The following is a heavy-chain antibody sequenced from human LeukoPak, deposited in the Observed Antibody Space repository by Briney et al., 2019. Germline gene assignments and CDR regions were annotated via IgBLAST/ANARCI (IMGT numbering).Heavy chain of an antibody. CDR1: GGSISSYY. Sequence: PSETLSLTCTVSGGSISSYYWSWIRQPPGKGLEWIGYIYYSGSTNYNPSLKSRVTISVDTSKNQFSLKLSSVTAADTAVYYCAGQSDGYEMGQGFDPWGQGTLVTVSS. CDR2: IYYSGST. CDR3: AGQSDGYEMGQGFDP. J-gene: IGHJ5*02. V-gene: IGHV4-59*08. D-gene: IGHD5-12*01.